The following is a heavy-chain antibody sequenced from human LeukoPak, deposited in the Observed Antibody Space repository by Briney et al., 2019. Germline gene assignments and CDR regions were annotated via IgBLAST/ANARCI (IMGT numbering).Heavy chain of an antibody. V-gene: IGHV3-33*06. CDR3: AKGLRGYSYGLYYFDY. J-gene: IGHJ4*02. Sequence: GRSLRLSCAASGFTFSIYAMHWVRQAPGKGLEWVAVIWYDGSNKYYAESVKGRFTISRDNSKNTLYLQMNSLRAEDTAVYYCAKGLRGYSYGLYYFDYWGQGTLVTVSS. D-gene: IGHD5-18*01. CDR2: IWYDGSNK. CDR1: GFTFSIYA.